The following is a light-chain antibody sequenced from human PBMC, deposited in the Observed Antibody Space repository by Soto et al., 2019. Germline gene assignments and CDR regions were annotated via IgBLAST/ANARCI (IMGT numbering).Light chain of an antibody. CDR1: QSISSW. CDR2: DAS. CDR3: QQYSSYWT. V-gene: IGKV1-5*01. J-gene: IGKJ1*01. Sequence: DIQMTQSPSTLSASVGDRVTITCRASQSISSWLAWYQQKPGKAPKLLISDASNLESGVPSRFSDSGSGTEFTLTISSLQPGEFATYDCQQYSSYWTFGQGTKVEFK.